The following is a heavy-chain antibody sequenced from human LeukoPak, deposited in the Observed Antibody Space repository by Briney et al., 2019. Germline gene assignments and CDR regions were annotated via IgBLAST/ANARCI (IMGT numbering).Heavy chain of an antibody. CDR2: IYVSGNT. CDR1: GGSISTYY. V-gene: IGHV4-4*07. Sequence: PSETLSLTCNVSGGSISTYYWSWVRQSAGRGLEWIGRIYVSGNTNDNPSLRSRVAMSVGKSKNQFFLNLSSVTAADTAVYYCVRENNIGGAFDFWGQGTLVTVSS. CDR3: VRENNIGGAFDF. J-gene: IGHJ4*02. D-gene: IGHD5-12*01.